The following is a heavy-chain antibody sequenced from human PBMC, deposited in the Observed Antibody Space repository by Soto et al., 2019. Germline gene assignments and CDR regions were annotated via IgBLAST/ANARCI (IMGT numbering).Heavy chain of an antibody. CDR3: ARVAVGWSAAFDI. D-gene: IGHD1-26*01. V-gene: IGHV3-21*01. Sequence: GGSLRLSCAASGFTFSSYSMNWVRQAPGKGLEWVSSISSSSSYIYYADSVKGRFTISRDNAKNSLYLQMNSLRAEDTAVYYCARVAVGWSAAFDIWGQGTMVTVSS. CDR1: GFTFSSYS. J-gene: IGHJ3*02. CDR2: ISSSSSYI.